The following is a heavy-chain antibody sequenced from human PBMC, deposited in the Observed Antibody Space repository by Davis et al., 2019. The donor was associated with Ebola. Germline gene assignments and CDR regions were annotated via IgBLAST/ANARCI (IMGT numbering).Heavy chain of an antibody. J-gene: IGHJ4*02. Sequence: GESLKISCAASGFTFSSYGMHWVRQAPGIGLEWMGNFNPEEDESIFAQKFEGRITMTEDTSTNTAYMELSSLRSDDTAVYYCTVGGIGGMGDYWGQGTLVTVSS. CDR3: TVGGIGGMGDY. D-gene: IGHD3-10*01. CDR1: GFTFSSYG. CDR2: FNPEEDES. V-gene: IGHV1-24*01.